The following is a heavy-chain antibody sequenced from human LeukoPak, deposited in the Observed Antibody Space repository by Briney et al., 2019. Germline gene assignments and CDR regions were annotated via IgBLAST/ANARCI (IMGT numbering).Heavy chain of an antibody. V-gene: IGHV3-7*01. Sequence: GGSLRLSCAASGFTFSSYWMSWVRQAPGKGLEGVANIKQDGSEKYYVDSVKGRFTISRDNAKNSLYLQMNSLRAEDTAVYYCARDDVLRYFDWLPHLDYWGQGTLVTVSS. J-gene: IGHJ4*02. CDR1: GFTFSSYW. CDR2: IKQDGSEK. CDR3: ARDDVLRYFDWLPHLDY. D-gene: IGHD3-9*01.